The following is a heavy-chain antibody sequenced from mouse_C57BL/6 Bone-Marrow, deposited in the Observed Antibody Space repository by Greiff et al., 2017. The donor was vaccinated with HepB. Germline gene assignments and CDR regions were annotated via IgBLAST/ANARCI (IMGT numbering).Heavy chain of an antibody. CDR2: INPNNGDT. D-gene: IGHD2-1*01. J-gene: IGHJ2*01. CDR3: ARRPIYYGNYDY. CDR1: GYTFTDYY. V-gene: IGHV1-26*01. Sequence: VQLQQSGPELVKPGASVKISCKASGYTFTDYYMNWVKQSHGKSLEWIGAINPNNGDTSYNQKFKGTATLTVDKSSSTAYMELRSLTSEDSAVYYCARRPIYYGNYDYWGQGTTLTVSS.